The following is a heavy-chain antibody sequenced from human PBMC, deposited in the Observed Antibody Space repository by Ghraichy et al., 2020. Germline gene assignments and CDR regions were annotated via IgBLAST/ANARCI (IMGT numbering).Heavy chain of an antibody. CDR2: ISSSSSYI. V-gene: IGHV3-21*01. Sequence: LSLTCAASGFTFSSYSMNWVRQAPGKRLEWVSSISSSSSYIYYADSVKGRFTISRDNAKNSLYLQMNSLRAEDTAVYYCARDLWFGEFSGMDVWGQGTTVTVSS. CDR3: ARDLWFGEFSGMDV. J-gene: IGHJ6*02. CDR1: GFTFSSYS. D-gene: IGHD3-10*01.